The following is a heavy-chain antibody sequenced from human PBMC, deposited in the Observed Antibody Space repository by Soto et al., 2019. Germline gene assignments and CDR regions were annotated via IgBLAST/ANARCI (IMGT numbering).Heavy chain of an antibody. CDR1: GGTVTVGGYY. CDR2: IYNSGT. CDR3: ARAPHFDIMTGIDS. Sequence: SETQSLTYTVSGGTVTVGGYYWIWLRQPPGKGLDSIGHIYNSGTSYNPSLKGRASISVDTSKKQFFLRLNSVTAADTAVYYCARAPHFDIMTGIDSWGQGTLVT. V-gene: IGHV4-30-4*01. J-gene: IGHJ4*02. D-gene: IGHD3-9*01.